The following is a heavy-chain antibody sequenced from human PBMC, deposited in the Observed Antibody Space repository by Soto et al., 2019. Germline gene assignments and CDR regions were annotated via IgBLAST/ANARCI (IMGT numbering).Heavy chain of an antibody. CDR3: ARVGDYGDYLTNHWFDP. V-gene: IGHV1-18*01. D-gene: IGHD4-17*01. Sequence: ASVKVSCKASGYTFTGYGISWVRQAPGQGLEWMGWISAYNGNTNYAQKLQGRVTMTTDTSTSTAYMELRSLRSDDTAVYYCARVGDYGDYLTNHWFDPWGQGTLVTVSS. CDR2: ISAYNGNT. J-gene: IGHJ5*02. CDR1: GYTFTGYG.